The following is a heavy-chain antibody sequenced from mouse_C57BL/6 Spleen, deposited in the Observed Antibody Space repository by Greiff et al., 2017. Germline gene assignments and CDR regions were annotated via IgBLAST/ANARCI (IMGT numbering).Heavy chain of an antibody. V-gene: IGHV5-6*01. D-gene: IGHD1-1*01. Sequence: EVQLVESGGDLVKPGGSLKLSCAASGFTFSSYGMSWVRQTPDKRLEWVATISSGGSYTYYPDSVKGRFTISRDNAKHPLYLQMSSLKYEDTAMYYCARHGGSRGEWFAYWGQGTLVTVSA. J-gene: IGHJ3*01. CDR3: ARHGGSRGEWFAY. CDR1: GFTFSSYG. CDR2: ISSGGSYT.